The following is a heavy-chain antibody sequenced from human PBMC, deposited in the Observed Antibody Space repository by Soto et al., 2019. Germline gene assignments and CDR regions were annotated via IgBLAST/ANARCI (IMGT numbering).Heavy chain of an antibody. CDR3: PRGSTGGAAWLAP. D-gene: IGHD3-9*01. CDR2: ISSSSTI. CDR1: GFTFSSYS. V-gene: IGHV3-48*02. Sequence: EVQLVESGGGLVQPGVSLRLSCAASGFTFSSYSMNWVRQAPGKGLEWVSYISSSSTIYYAVSVKSRFTISRDNAQSSLYRQMDSMRDEDRDVYYGPRGSTGGAAWLAPWGQGTLVTVSS. J-gene: IGHJ5*02.